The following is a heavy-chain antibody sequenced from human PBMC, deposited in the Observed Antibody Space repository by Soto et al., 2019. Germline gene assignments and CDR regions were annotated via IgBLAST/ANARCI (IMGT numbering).Heavy chain of an antibody. CDR2: IWYDGSNK. D-gene: IGHD6-13*01. CDR1: GFTFSSYG. Sequence: QVQLVESGGGVVQPGRSLRLSCAASGFTFSSYGMHWVRQAPGKGLEWVAVIWYDGSNKYYADSVKGRFTISRDNSKNTLYLQMNSLRAEDTAVYYCARDLHSSSWYYYYGMDVWGQGTTVTVSS. V-gene: IGHV3-33*01. J-gene: IGHJ6*02. CDR3: ARDLHSSSWYYYYGMDV.